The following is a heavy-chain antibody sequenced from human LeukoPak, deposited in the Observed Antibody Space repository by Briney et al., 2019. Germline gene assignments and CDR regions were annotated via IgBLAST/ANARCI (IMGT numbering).Heavy chain of an antibody. D-gene: IGHD3-10*01. CDR1: GGSIGHSSYY. Sequence: SETLSLTCTVSGGSIGHSSYYWGWIRQPPGKGLEWIGSIYYSGSTYYNPSLKSRVTISVDTSKNQFSLKLSSVTAADTAVYYCARQEGVRGVMSWGQGTLVTVSS. J-gene: IGHJ4*02. CDR2: IYYSGST. CDR3: ARQEGVRGVMS. V-gene: IGHV4-39*01.